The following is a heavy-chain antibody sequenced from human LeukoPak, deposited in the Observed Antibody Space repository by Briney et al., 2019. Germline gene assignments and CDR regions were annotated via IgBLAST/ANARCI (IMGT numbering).Heavy chain of an antibody. CDR1: GYTLTELS. CDR3: ASLVTAIRGVDWFDP. V-gene: IGHV1-24*01. D-gene: IGHD2-21*02. J-gene: IGHJ5*02. CDR2: FDPEDGET. Sequence: ASVKVSCKGSGYTLTELSMHWVRQAPGKGLEWMGGFDPEDGETIYAQKFQGRVTMTEDTSTDTAYMELSSLRSEDTAVYYCASLVTAIRGVDWFDPWGQGTLVTVSS.